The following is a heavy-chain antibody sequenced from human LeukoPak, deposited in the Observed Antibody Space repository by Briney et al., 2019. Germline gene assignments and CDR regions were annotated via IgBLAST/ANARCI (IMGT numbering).Heavy chain of an antibody. V-gene: IGHV3-66*01. Sequence: GGSLRLSCAAAGFIVSSNDMSWVRQAPGKGLELGSIIHINGSTYYTESVKRRFTISRDNSKNTMFLQMNSLRAEDTAVYYCARDLAYWGQGILVTVCS. CDR1: GFIVSSND. CDR3: ARDLAY. J-gene: IGHJ4*02. CDR2: IHINGST.